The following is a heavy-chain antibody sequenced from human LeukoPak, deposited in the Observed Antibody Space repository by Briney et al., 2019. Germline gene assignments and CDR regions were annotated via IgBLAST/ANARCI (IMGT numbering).Heavy chain of an antibody. D-gene: IGHD3-10*01. V-gene: IGHV3-21*01. Sequence: GGSLRLSCAASGFTFSSYSMNWVRQAPGKGLEWVSSISSSSSYIYYADSVKGRFTISRDNAKNSLYLQMNSLRAEDTAVYYCARAHYYGSGSQPYYYYGMDVWGQGTTVTVSS. CDR1: GFTFSSYS. CDR2: ISSSSSYI. J-gene: IGHJ6*02. CDR3: ARAHYYGSGSQPYYYYGMDV.